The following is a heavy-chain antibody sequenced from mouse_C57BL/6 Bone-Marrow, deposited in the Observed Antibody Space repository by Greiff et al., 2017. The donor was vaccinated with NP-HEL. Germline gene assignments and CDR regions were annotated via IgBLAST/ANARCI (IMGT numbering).Heavy chain of an antibody. D-gene: IGHD4-1*01. CDR1: GYTFTSYT. J-gene: IGHJ2*01. CDR2: INPSSGYT. V-gene: IGHV1-4*01. Sequence: VQLQQSGAELARPGASVKMSCKASGYTFTSYTMHWVKQRPGQGLEWIGYINPSSGYTKYNQKFKDKATLTAEQSSSTAYMQLISLTSDDSAVYYCARESNWFDYWGQGTTLTVSS. CDR3: ARESNWFDY.